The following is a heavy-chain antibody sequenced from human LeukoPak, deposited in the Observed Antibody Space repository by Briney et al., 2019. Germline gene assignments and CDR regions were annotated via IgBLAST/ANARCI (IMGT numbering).Heavy chain of an antibody. CDR3: AKDGGLWVSAHWGDS. J-gene: IGHJ4*02. D-gene: IGHD7-27*01. V-gene: IGHV3-23*01. CDR2: VTTSDGNT. CDR1: GFTFSSYT. Sequence: GGSLRLSCAASGFTFSSYTMSWVRQAPGKGLEWVSTVTTSDGNTYYADSVKGRFTVSRDNSKNTLYLQMNSLRAEDTAVYYCAKDGGLWVSAHWGDSWGRGTLVTVSS.